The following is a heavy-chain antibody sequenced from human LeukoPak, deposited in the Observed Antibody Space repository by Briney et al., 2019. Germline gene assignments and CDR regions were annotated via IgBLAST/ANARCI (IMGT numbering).Heavy chain of an antibody. CDR3: ARGPPLDPITSDYYGMDV. CDR1: GYTFTGYY. Sequence: ASVKVSCKASGYTFTGYYMHWVRQAPGQGLEWMGWINPNSGGTNYAQKFQGRVTMTRDTSISTAYMELSRLRSDDTAVYYCARGPPLDPITSDYYGMDVWGQGTTVNVFS. D-gene: IGHD1-14*01. CDR2: INPNSGGT. V-gene: IGHV1-2*02. J-gene: IGHJ6*02.